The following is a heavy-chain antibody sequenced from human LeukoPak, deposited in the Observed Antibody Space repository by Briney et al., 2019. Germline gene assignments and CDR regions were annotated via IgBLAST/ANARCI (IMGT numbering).Heavy chain of an antibody. Sequence: AGGSLRLSCAASGFTFSSYAMSWVRQAPGKGLAWVSALSGSGGSTYYADSVKGRFTISRDNSKNTLYLQMNSLRTEDTAVYYCAPSRDFYDTSGYYPYYFDCWGQGTLVTVSS. CDR1: GFTFSSYA. CDR2: LSGSGGST. J-gene: IGHJ4*02. D-gene: IGHD3-22*01. CDR3: APSRDFYDTSGYYPYYFDC. V-gene: IGHV3-23*01.